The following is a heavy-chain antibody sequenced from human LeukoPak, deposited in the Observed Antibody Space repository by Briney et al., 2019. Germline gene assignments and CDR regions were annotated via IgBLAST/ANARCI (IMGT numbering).Heavy chain of an antibody. V-gene: IGHV1-69*04. D-gene: IGHD3-10*01. Sequence: SVKVSCKASGGTFSSYAISWVRQAPGQGLEWMGSIIPILGIANYAQKFQGRVTITADKSTSTAYMELSSLRSEDTAVYYCARVGGPMVRGVIIGNFDYWGQGTLVTVSS. J-gene: IGHJ4*02. CDR2: IIPILGIA. CDR1: GGTFSSYA. CDR3: ARVGGPMVRGVIIGNFDY.